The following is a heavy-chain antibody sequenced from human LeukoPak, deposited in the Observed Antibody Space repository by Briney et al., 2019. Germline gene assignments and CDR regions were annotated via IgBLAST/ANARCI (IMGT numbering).Heavy chain of an antibody. J-gene: IGHJ4*02. CDR3: ARSVIRYFDWPCYFDY. Sequence: ASVKVSCKASGGTFSSYAISWVRQAPGQGLEWMGGIIPIFGTANYAQKFQGRVTINADESTSTAYIELSSLRSEDTAVYYCARSVIRYFDWPCYFDYWGQGTLVTVSS. CDR1: GGTFSSYA. CDR2: IIPIFGTA. V-gene: IGHV1-69*01. D-gene: IGHD3-9*01.